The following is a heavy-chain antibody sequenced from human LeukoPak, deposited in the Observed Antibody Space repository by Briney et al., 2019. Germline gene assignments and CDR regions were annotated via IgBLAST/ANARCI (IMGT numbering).Heavy chain of an antibody. V-gene: IGHV4-39*07. Sequence: SETLSLTCAVYGGSLSGYYWGWIRQPPGKGLEWIGSIYYSGSTYYNPSLKSRVTISVDTSKNQFSLKLSSVTAADTAVYYCARKPSYYYDSSGYYPHFDYWGQGTLVTVSS. D-gene: IGHD3-22*01. CDR2: IYYSGST. J-gene: IGHJ4*02. CDR3: ARKPSYYYDSSGYYPHFDY. CDR1: GGSLSGYY.